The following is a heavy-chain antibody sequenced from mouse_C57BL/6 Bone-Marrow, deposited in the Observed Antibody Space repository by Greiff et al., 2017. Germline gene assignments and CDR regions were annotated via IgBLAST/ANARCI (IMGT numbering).Heavy chain of an antibody. CDR1: GYTFTSYW. CDR2: IYPGSGST. Sequence: QVQLQQPGAELVKPAASVKMSCKASGYTFTSYWITWVKQRPGQGLEWIGDIYPGSGSTNYNEKFTSKATLTVDTSSSTAYMQLSSLTSEDSAVYYCARPYYSNYWYVDVWGTGTTVTVSS. D-gene: IGHD2-5*01. CDR3: ARPYYSNYWYVDV. J-gene: IGHJ1*03. V-gene: IGHV1-55*01.